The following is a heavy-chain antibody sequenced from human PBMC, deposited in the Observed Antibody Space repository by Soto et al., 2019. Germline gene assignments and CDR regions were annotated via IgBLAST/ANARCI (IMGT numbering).Heavy chain of an antibody. CDR3: FRGGVTSRTFDY. J-gene: IGHJ4*02. Sequence: GESLKIFCKSSGYIIKNYWIGWVRQMPGQGLEWMGIIFPDDSDTRYSPSFQDHVTISVDKSISTAYVQWSSLRASDSAIYYCFRGGVTSRTFDYWGQGTLVTVSS. CDR1: GYIIKNYW. D-gene: IGHD3-16*01. CDR2: IFPDDSDT. V-gene: IGHV5-51*01.